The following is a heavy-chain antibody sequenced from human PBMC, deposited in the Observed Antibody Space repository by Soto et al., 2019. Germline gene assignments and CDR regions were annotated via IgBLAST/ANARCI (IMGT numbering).Heavy chain of an antibody. J-gene: IGHJ4*02. D-gene: IGHD4-17*01. CDR2: INAGNGNT. CDR1: RYTFTSYP. Sequence: GTSVKVSCKASRYTFTSYPLHWVRQAPGQSLEWMGWINAGNGNTKYSQKFQGRVTFIRDTSASTAYMELRGLRSEDTAVYYCARYYGDFESFDFWGQGTLVTVSS. CDR3: ARYYGDFESFDF. V-gene: IGHV1-3*01.